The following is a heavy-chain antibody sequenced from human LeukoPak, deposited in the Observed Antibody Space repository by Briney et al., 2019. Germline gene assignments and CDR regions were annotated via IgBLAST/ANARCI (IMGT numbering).Heavy chain of an antibody. CDR2: MYHSGTT. V-gene: IGHV4-38-2*02. CDR3: AMDSGQFYFYYYMDV. D-gene: IGHD3/OR15-3a*01. J-gene: IGHJ6*03. Sequence: SETLSLTCSVCGYSMCGGYSWGWIRQPPGKGLEWIGCMYHSGTTQPNPSLKTRDPLSVETPKHHFSTKPSSVTAAHPGVYYCAMDSGQFYFYYYMDVWGKGTTVTISS. CDR1: GYSMCGGYS.